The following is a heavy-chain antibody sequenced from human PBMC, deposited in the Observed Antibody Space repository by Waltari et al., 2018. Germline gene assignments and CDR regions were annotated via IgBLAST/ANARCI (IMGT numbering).Heavy chain of an antibody. Sequence: EVHLVESGGGLVQPGGSLRLSCAASGLTFSSYAMSWVRQAPGKGPEWVSAISGSGDSTYYADSVKGRFTISRDNSKNTLYLQMNSLRAEDTAIYYCAKTPHVLLGFGEPRSDPYYFDYWGQGTLVTVSS. V-gene: IGHV3-23*04. CDR1: GLTFSSYA. D-gene: IGHD3-10*01. J-gene: IGHJ4*02. CDR2: ISGSGDST. CDR3: AKTPHVLLGFGEPRSDPYYFDY.